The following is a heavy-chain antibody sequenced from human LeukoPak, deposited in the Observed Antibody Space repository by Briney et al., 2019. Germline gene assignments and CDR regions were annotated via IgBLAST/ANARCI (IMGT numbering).Heavy chain of an antibody. D-gene: IGHD1-26*01. CDR3: ARAQLSYSGSYYVFDY. CDR2: INWNGGST. J-gene: IGHJ4*02. CDR1: GFTFDDYG. Sequence: PGGSLRLSCAASGFTFDDYGMSWVRQAPGKGLEWVSGINWNGGSTGYADSVKGRFTISRDNAKNSLYLQMNSLRAEDTALYYCARAQLSYSGSYYVFDYWGQGTLVTVSS. V-gene: IGHV3-20*04.